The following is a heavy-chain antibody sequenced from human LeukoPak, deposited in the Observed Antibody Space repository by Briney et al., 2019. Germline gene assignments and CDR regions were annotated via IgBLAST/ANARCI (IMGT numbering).Heavy chain of an antibody. D-gene: IGHD3-9*01. CDR3: ARVQESQIDYYFDY. J-gene: IGHJ4*02. V-gene: IGHV4-30-4*07. CDR2: IYYSGST. Sequence: PSQTLSLTCAVSGGSISSGAYSWSWIRQPPGKGLEWIGYIYYSGSTYYNPSLKTRVTMSVDMSKNQFSLKLSSVTAADTAVYYCARVQESQIDYYFDYWGQGTLVTVSS. CDR1: GGSISSGAYS.